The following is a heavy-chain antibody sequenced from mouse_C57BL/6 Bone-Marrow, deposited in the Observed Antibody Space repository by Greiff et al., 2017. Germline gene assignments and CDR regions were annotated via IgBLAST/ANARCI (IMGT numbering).Heavy chain of an antibody. Sequence: VKLQESGPELVKPGASVKLSCKASGYTFTSYDINWVKQRPGQGLEWIGWIYPRDGSTKYNEKFKGKATLTVDTSSSTAYMELHSLTSEDSAVYFCARPSTGTWFAYWGQGTLVTVSA. J-gene: IGHJ3*01. CDR1: GYTFTSYD. D-gene: IGHD4-1*02. CDR2: IYPRDGST. CDR3: ARPSTGTWFAY. V-gene: IGHV1-85*01.